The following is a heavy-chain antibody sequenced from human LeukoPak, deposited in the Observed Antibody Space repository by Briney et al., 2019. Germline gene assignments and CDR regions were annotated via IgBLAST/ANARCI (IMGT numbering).Heavy chain of an antibody. J-gene: IGHJ5*02. CDR1: GGSISSYY. CDR2: IYISGNS. CDR3: AREDFVVVPRGFDP. V-gene: IGHV4-4*07. D-gene: IGHD2-2*01. Sequence: SETLSLTCTVSGGSISSYYWSWIRQPAGKGLEWIGRIYISGNSNYNPSLKSRVTMSIDTSKNQFSLKLRSVTAADTAVYYCAREDFVVVPRGFDPWGQGTLVTVSS.